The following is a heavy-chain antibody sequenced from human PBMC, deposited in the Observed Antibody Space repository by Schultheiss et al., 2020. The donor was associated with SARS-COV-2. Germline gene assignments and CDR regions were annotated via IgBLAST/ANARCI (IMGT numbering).Heavy chain of an antibody. CDR3: ARETIVVVPAATIRDYYYYGMDV. V-gene: IGHV3-7*03. CDR1: GFTFSSYA. D-gene: IGHD2-2*01. J-gene: IGHJ6*02. Sequence: GGSLRLSCAASGFTFSSYAMHWVRQAPGKGLEWVANIKQDGSEKYYVDSVKGRFTISRDNAKNSLYLQMNSLRAEDTAVYYCARETIVVVPAATIRDYYYYGMDVWGQGTTVTVSS. CDR2: IKQDGSEK.